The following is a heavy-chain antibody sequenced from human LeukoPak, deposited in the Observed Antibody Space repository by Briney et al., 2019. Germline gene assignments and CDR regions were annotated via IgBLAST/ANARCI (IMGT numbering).Heavy chain of an antibody. D-gene: IGHD6-19*01. J-gene: IGHJ4*02. CDR3: AGIAVAAFDY. CDR2: IIPIFGTA. V-gene: IGHV1-69*13. CDR1: GGIFSSYA. Sequence: GASVKVSCKASGGIFSSYAFSWVRQAPGQGLEWMGGIIPIFGTANYAQKFQGRVTITADESTSTAYMELSSLRSEDTAVYYCAGIAVAAFDYWGQGTLVTVSS.